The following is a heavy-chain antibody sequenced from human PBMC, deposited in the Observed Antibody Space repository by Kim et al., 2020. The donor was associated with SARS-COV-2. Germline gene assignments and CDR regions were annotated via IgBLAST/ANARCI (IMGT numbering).Heavy chain of an antibody. Sequence: GGSLRLSCAASGFTFSSYDMHWVRQATGKGLEWVSAIGTAGDTYYPGSVKGRFTISRENAKNSLYLQMNSLRAGDTAVYYCARALGAYYFDYWGQGTLVTVSS. CDR3: ARALGAYYFDY. D-gene: IGHD6-13*01. CDR1: GFTFSSYD. CDR2: IGTAGDT. V-gene: IGHV3-13*01. J-gene: IGHJ4*02.